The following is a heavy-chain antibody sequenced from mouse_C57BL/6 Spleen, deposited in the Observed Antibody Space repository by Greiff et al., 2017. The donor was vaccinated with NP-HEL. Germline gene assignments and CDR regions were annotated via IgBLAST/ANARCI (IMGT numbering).Heavy chain of an antibody. V-gene: IGHV2-2*01. CDR3: ARWAYYSNPFDY. J-gene: IGHJ2*01. CDR1: GFSFTSYG. Sequence: VQLQESGPGLVQPSQSLSISCTVSGFSFTSYGVHWVRQSPGKGLEWLGVIWSGGSTDYNAAFISRLSLSKDTSKSQDFCKMNSLQADDTDIYCCARWAYYSNPFDYWGQGTTRTVSS. CDR2: IWSGGST. D-gene: IGHD2-5*01.